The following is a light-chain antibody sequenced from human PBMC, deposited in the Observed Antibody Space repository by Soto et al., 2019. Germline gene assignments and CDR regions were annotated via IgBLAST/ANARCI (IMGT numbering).Light chain of an antibody. Sequence: IQMTQSPSSLSASVGERVTITCRASQRIRTDLNWYQQRPGKAPKVLIYVASTLQTGVPSRFSDSSSGTDFNLTITSLQPEDFALYYCQQSYKNPHTFGGGTRVEIK. J-gene: IGKJ4*01. CDR1: QRIRTD. CDR3: QQSYKNPHT. V-gene: IGKV1-39*01. CDR2: VAS.